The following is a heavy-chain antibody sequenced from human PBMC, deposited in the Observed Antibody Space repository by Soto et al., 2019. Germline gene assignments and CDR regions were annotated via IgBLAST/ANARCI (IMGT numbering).Heavy chain of an antibody. Sequence: LSLTCAVYGGSFSGYYWSWIRQPPGKGLERIGEINLSGSTNYNPSLKSRVTISVDTSKNQFSLKLSSVTAADTAVYYCARVRLSVPAGTFTEPHTDKQATQTFDPWGQGTLVTVSS. CDR3: ARVRLSVPAGTFTEPHTDKQATQTFDP. D-gene: IGHD6-13*01. V-gene: IGHV4-34*01. CDR1: GGSFSGYY. CDR2: INLSGST. J-gene: IGHJ5*02.